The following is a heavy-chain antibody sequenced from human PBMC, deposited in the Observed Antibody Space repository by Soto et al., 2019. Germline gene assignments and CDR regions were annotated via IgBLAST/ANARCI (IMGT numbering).Heavy chain of an antibody. CDR3: ARDLGGWPDY. Sequence: PGGSLRLSCAASGFTFSSYAMGWVRQAPEKGLEWVSVISGSGDRSFYADSVKGRFTISRDNAKNSLYLQMNSLRAEDTAVYYCARDLGGWPDYWGQGTLVTVSS. CDR1: GFTFSSYA. J-gene: IGHJ4*02. CDR2: ISGSGDRS. V-gene: IGHV3-23*01. D-gene: IGHD2-15*01.